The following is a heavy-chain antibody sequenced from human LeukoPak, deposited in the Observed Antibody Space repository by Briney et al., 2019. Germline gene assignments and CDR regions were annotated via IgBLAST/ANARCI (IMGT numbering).Heavy chain of an antibody. CDR3: ARDGKDLYVPYSSSWDDYYYYGMDV. CDR1: GFTFSSYG. D-gene: IGHD6-13*01. Sequence: GGSLRLSCAASGFTFSSYGMHWVRQAPGKGLEWVAVIWYDGSNKYYADSVKGRFTISRDNSKNTLYLQMNSLRAEDTAVYYCARDGKDLYVPYSSSWDDYYYYGMDVWGQGTTVTVSS. V-gene: IGHV3-33*01. J-gene: IGHJ6*02. CDR2: IWYDGSNK.